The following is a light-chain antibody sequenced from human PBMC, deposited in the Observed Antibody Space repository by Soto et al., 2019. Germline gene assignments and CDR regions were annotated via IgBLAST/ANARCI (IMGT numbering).Light chain of an antibody. V-gene: IGKV1-5*03. CDR2: KAS. J-gene: IGKJ2*03. CDR3: QQYKSYSSS. CDR1: QSISTW. Sequence: DIQMTQSPSTLSASVGDRVAITCRASQSISTWLAWYQQKPGKAPKVLIYKASSLKSGVPSRFSGSGSGTEFTLTISSLQPDDFATYYCQQYKSYSSSFGHGTKLEIK.